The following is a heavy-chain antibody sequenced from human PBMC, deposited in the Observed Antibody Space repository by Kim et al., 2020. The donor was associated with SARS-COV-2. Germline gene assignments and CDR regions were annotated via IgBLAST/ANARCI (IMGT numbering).Heavy chain of an antibody. CDR1: GGSISSYY. CDR3: ASGGYKGAFDI. J-gene: IGHJ3*02. D-gene: IGHD3-16*01. Sequence: SETLSLTCTVSGGSISSYYWSWIRQPPGKGLEWIGYIYYSGSTNYNPSLKSRVTISVDTSKNQFSLKLSSVTAADTAVYYCASGGYKGAFDIWGQGTMVT. V-gene: IGHV4-59*01. CDR2: IYYSGST.